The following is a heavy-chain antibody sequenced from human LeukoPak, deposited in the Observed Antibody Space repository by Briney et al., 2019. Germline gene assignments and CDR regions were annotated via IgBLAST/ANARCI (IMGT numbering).Heavy chain of an antibody. V-gene: IGHV3-23*01. Sequence: GGSLRLSCAASGFTFSSYGMSWVRQAPGKGLEWVSAISGSGGSTYYADSVEGRFTTSRDNSKNTLYLQMNSLRAEDTAVYYCAKVGSSSLDYYYYMDVWGKGTTVTVSS. CDR3: AKVGSSSLDYYYYMDV. J-gene: IGHJ6*03. D-gene: IGHD6-13*01. CDR1: GFTFSSYG. CDR2: ISGSGGST.